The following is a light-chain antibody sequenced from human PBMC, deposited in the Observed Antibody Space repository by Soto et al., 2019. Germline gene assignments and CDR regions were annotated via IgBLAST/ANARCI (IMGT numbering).Light chain of an antibody. V-gene: IGKV1-39*01. CDR1: QTISNY. Sequence: DIQMTQSPSSLSASVGDRVTITCRASQTISNYLNWYQEKPGKAPKLLIYAASNLQSGVPSRFSGIGSGTELTLTITNLQPEDFATYYCQKTYSTPFTFGPGTNVDVK. CDR3: QKTYSTPFT. CDR2: AAS. J-gene: IGKJ3*01.